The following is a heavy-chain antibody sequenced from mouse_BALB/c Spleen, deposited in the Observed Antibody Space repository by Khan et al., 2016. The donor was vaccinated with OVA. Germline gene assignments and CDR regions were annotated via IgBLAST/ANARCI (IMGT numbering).Heavy chain of an antibody. CDR3: ARRNYFGYTFAY. Sequence: VQLQESGAELARPGASVKLSCKISGYTFTDYYINWVKQRTGQGLEWIGEISPGSGDTYYNEKFKGKATLTADKSSSTAYMQLSSLTSEASAIYFCARRNYFGYTFAYWGQGTLVTVSA. CDR2: ISPGSGDT. CDR1: GYTFTDYY. D-gene: IGHD1-2*01. V-gene: IGHV1-77*01. J-gene: IGHJ3*01.